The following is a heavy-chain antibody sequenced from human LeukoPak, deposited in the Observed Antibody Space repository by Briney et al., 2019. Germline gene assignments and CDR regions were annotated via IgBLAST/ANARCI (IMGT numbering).Heavy chain of an antibody. CDR3: AREFYSEGSYYFDY. CDR2: ISYDGSNK. Sequence: PGGSLRLSCAASGFTFSSYAMHWVRQAPGKGLEWVAVISYDGSNKYYADSVKGRFTISRDNSKNTLYLQMNSLRAEDTAVYYCAREFYSEGSYYFDYWGQGTLVTVSS. J-gene: IGHJ4*02. D-gene: IGHD4-11*01. CDR1: GFTFSSYA. V-gene: IGHV3-30*04.